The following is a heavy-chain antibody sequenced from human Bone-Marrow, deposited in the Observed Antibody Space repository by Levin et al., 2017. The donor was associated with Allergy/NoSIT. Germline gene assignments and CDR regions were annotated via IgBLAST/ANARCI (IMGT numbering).Heavy chain of an antibody. CDR3: ARRGEYCSSSTCYGSFNI. CDR1: GGSISSDY. D-gene: IGHD2-2*01. V-gene: IGHV4-59*08. Sequence: PSETLSLTCTVSGGSISSDYWSWIRQPPGKGLEWIGYIYYSGRTNYNPSLKSRVTISVDMSKSQFSLKLSSVTAADTAVYYCARRGEYCSSSTCYGSFNIWGPGTMVTVSS. CDR2: IYYSGRT. J-gene: IGHJ3*02.